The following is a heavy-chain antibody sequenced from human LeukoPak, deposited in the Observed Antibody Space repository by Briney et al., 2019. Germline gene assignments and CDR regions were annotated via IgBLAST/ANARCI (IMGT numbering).Heavy chain of an antibody. CDR3: ARVFEYYYDSSGYYVTGSSYYYYYMDV. CDR1: GYSISSGYY. CDR2: IYHSGST. Sequence: SSETLSLTCTVSGYSISSGYYWGWIRQPPGKGLEWIGSIYHSGSTYYNPSLKSRVTISVDTSKNQFSLKLSSVTAADTAVYYCARVFEYYYDSSGYYVTGSSYYYYYMDVWGKGTTVTVSS. V-gene: IGHV4-38-2*02. D-gene: IGHD3-22*01. J-gene: IGHJ6*03.